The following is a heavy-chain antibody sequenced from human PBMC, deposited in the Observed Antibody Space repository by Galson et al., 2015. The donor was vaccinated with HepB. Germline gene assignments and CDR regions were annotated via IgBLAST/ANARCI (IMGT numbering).Heavy chain of an antibody. J-gene: IGHJ4*02. Sequence: LRLSCAASGFSFSSSWMSWVRQAPGKGLEWVATIQKDGGEKYYVDSVKGRFTISRDNAKNSLYLQMNSLRAEDTAVYYCARFQRLSFDYWGQGTLVTVSS. CDR2: IQKDGGEK. D-gene: IGHD2-21*01. V-gene: IGHV3-7*01. CDR1: GFSFSSSW. CDR3: ARFQRLSFDY.